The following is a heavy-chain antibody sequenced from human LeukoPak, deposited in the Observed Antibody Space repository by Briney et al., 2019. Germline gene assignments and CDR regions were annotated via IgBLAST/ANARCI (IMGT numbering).Heavy chain of an antibody. D-gene: IGHD6-19*01. J-gene: IGHJ6*03. V-gene: IGHV3-7*01. CDR2: IKQDGSEK. Sequence: GGSLRLSCAASGFPFSSYWMSWVRQAPGKGLEWVANIKQDGSEKYYVDSVKGRFTISRDNAKNSLYLQMNSLRAEDTAVYYCARNPTGYSSGWYYYYYYYMDVWGKGTTVTVSS. CDR3: ARNPTGYSSGWYYYYYYYMDV. CDR1: GFPFSSYW.